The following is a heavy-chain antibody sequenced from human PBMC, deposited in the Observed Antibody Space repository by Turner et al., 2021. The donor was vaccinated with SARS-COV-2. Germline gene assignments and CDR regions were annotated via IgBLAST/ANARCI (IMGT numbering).Heavy chain of an antibody. D-gene: IGHD6-19*01. CDR2: VYYSGST. Sequence: QLQLQESGPGVVKPSETLSLTCAVSGGSISTTHYYWGWIRQPPGEGLEWIGIVYYSGSTYYNPSLKSRVIISVDTSNNQLSLKLSSVTAADTAVYYCARHFRSAVAAVPFDFWGQGTLVTVSS. CDR3: ARHFRSAVAAVPFDF. CDR1: GGSISTTHYY. V-gene: IGHV4-39*01. J-gene: IGHJ4*02.